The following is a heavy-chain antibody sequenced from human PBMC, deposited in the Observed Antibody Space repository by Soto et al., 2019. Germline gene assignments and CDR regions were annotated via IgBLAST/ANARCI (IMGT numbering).Heavy chain of an antibody. CDR1: GDTFSSYT. J-gene: IGHJ4*02. Sequence: QVHLVQSGVEVKKPGSSVKVSCKASGDTFSSYTINWVRQAPGLGLEWMGRVIPMLSMSNYALKFQGRVTMTADRSTNTAYRELSSLRSEDTATYFCASIYGSGSRAFDYWGQGALVTISS. D-gene: IGHD3-10*01. CDR2: VIPMLSMS. V-gene: IGHV1-69*02. CDR3: ASIYGSGSRAFDY.